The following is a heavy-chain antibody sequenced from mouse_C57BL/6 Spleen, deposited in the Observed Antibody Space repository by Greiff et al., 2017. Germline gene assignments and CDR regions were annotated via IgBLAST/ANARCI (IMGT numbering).Heavy chain of an antibody. Sequence: VQLQQPGTELVKPGASVKLSCKASGYTFTSYWMHWVKQRPGQGLEWIGNINPSNGGTNYNEKFKSKATLTVDKSSSTAYMQLSSLTSEDSAVYYCAREATVVARAMDYWGQGTSVTVSS. CDR1: GYTFTSYW. CDR2: INPSNGGT. CDR3: AREATVVARAMDY. D-gene: IGHD1-1*01. J-gene: IGHJ4*01. V-gene: IGHV1-53*01.